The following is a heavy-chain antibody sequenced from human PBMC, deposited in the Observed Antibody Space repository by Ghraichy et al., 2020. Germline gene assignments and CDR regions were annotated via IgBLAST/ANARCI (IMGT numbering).Heavy chain of an antibody. CDR3: AKAGSGTNMIYDY. V-gene: IGHV3-23*01. D-gene: IGHD3-10*01. Sequence: LSLTCAASGLTFSSYAMSWVRQAPGKGLEWVSAISSDGDRTDYADSVKGRFTISRDISKNTLYLQMNSLRVEDTAVYYCAKAGSGTNMIYDYWGQGTLVTVSS. J-gene: IGHJ4*02. CDR1: GLTFSSYA. CDR2: ISSDGDRT.